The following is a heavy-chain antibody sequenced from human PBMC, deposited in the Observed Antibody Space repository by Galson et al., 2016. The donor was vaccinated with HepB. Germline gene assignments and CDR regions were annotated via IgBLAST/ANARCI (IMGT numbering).Heavy chain of an antibody. CDR2: VSAGNNNT. V-gene: IGHV1-3*01. D-gene: IGHD5-18*01. Sequence: SVKVSCKASGYTVISNAIHWVRQAPGQGPEWMGWVSAGNNNTKYSQRFQGRVTITRGASASTVYMELSSLRSEDTAMYYCASTWIQLWSEGGAFDVWGQGTMVTRSS. CDR3: ASTWIQLWSEGGAFDV. CDR1: GYTVISNA. J-gene: IGHJ3*01.